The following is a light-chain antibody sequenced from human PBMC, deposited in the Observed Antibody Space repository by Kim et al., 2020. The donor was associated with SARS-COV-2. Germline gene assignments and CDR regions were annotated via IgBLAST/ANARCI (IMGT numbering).Light chain of an antibody. J-gene: IGLJ1*01. CDR3: CSYAGSYSYV. CDR1: SSDVGGYNH. V-gene: IGLV2-11*01. CDR2: DVS. Sequence: QSALTQPRSVSGSPGQSVTISCTGTSSDVGGYNHVSWYQQHPGKAPKLMIYDVSKRPSGVPDRFSGSKSGNTASLTISGLQAEDEADYYCCSYAGSYSYVFGSGTKGTVL.